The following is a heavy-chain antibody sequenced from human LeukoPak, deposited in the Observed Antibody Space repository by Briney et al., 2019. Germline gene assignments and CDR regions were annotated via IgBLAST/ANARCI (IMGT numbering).Heavy chain of an antibody. CDR3: ARDRYCSSTSCPMDYYYYYMDV. Sequence: SKTLSLTCAVYGGSFSGYYWSWIRQPPGKGLEWIGEINHSGSTNYNPSLKSRVTISVDTSKNQFSLKLSSVTAADTAVYYCARDRYCSSTSCPMDYYYYYMDVWGKGTTVTVSS. CDR2: INHSGST. CDR1: GGSFSGYY. V-gene: IGHV4-34*01. J-gene: IGHJ6*03. D-gene: IGHD2-2*01.